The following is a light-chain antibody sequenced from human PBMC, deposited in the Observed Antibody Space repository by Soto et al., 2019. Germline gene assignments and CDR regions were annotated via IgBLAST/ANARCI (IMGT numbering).Light chain of an antibody. CDR2: KAS. J-gene: IGKJ3*01. CDR3: QQSYNGPFT. V-gene: IGKV1-5*03. Sequence: DIQMTQSPSTLSGSVGDRVTITCRASQTISSWLAWYQQKPGKAPKLLIYKASTLKSGVPSRFSGSGSGTEFTLTISSLQPDDFATYYCQQSYNGPFTFGPGTKVDIK. CDR1: QTISSW.